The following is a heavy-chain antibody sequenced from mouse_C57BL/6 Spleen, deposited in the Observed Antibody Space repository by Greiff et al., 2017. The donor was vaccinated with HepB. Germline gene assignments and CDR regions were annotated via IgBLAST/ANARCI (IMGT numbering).Heavy chain of an antibody. Sequence: EVHLVESGGGLVKPGGSLKLSCAASGFTFSDYGMHWVRQAPEKGLEWVAYISSGSSTIYYADTVKGRFTISRDNAKNTLSLQMTSLRSEDTAMYYCARPVADWFAYWGQGTLVTVSA. CDR2: ISSGSSTI. V-gene: IGHV5-17*01. J-gene: IGHJ3*01. D-gene: IGHD1-1*01. CDR1: GFTFSDYG. CDR3: ARPVADWFAY.